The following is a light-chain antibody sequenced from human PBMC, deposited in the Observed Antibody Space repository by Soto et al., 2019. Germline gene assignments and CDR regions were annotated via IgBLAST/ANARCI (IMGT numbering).Light chain of an antibody. CDR2: AAS. Sequence: DIQLTQSPSFLSASVGDRVTITCRASQDINNYVAWYQQKPGTAPKLLIYAASTLHSAVPARFSGGGSGTEFTLTISSLQPEALATYYCQQLSVYPRTFGQGTKV. V-gene: IGKV1-9*01. CDR3: QQLSVYPRT. CDR1: QDINNY. J-gene: IGKJ1*01.